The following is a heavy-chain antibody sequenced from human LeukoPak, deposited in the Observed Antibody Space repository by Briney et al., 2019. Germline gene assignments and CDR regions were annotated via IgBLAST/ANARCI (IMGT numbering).Heavy chain of an antibody. CDR2: IYASGST. CDR1: GASISSGTYY. V-gene: IGHV4-61*02. CDR3: ARLSEGGGYDFSFDY. Sequence: SETLSLTCTVSGASISSGTYYWSWIRQPAGKGLEWIGRIYASGSTDYNPSLKSRVIISIETPNNRFSLKLSSVTAADTAVYYCARLSEGGGYDFSFDYWGQGTLVTVSS. D-gene: IGHD5-12*01. J-gene: IGHJ4*02.